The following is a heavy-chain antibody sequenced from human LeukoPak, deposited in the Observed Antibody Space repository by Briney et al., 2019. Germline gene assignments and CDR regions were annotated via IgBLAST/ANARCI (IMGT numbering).Heavy chain of an antibody. D-gene: IGHD6-13*01. CDR1: GFTFRNAW. CDR2: IKRKTDGGTT. CDR3: TTTAAGIFDY. Sequence: GGSLRLSCAASGFTFRNAWMNWVRQAPGEGVEGVGRIKRKTDGGTTDYAAPVKGRFPISRDDSKNTLYLQMNSLKTEDTAVYYCTTTAAGIFDYWGQGTLVTVSS. V-gene: IGHV3-15*01. J-gene: IGHJ4*02.